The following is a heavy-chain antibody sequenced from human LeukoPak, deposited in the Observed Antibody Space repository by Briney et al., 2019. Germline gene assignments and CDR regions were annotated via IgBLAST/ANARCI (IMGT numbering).Heavy chain of an antibody. D-gene: IGHD2-2*01. J-gene: IGHJ6*02. CDR1: GYTFTSYG. CDR3: AREEIINCSSTSCYPYYYYYGMDV. V-gene: IGHV1-18*01. CDR2: ISAYNGNT. Sequence: ASVTVSCKASGYTFTSYGISWVRQAPGQGLEWMGWISAYNGNTNYAQKLQGRVTMTTDTSTSTAYMELRSLRSDDTAVYYCAREEIINCSSTSCYPYYYYYGMDVWGQGTTVTVSS.